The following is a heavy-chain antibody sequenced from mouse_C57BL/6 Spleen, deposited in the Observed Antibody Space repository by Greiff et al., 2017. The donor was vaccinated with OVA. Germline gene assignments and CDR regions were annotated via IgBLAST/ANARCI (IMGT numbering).Heavy chain of an antibody. Sequence: VQLQQSGPGLVQPSQSLSITCTVSGFSLTSYGVHWVRQSPGKGLEWLGVIWSGGSTDYNAAFISRLSISKDNSKSQVFFKMNSLQADDTAIYYCARGDSNYEFAYWGQGTLVTVSA. CDR1: GFSLTSYG. D-gene: IGHD2-5*01. CDR2: IWSGGST. J-gene: IGHJ3*01. V-gene: IGHV2-2*01. CDR3: ARGDSNYEFAY.